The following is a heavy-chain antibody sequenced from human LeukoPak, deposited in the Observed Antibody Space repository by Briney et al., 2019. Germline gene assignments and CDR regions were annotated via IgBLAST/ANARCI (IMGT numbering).Heavy chain of an antibody. J-gene: IGHJ4*02. CDR2: ISGSGAST. V-gene: IGHV3-23*01. CDR3: AKDRKYCSSTSCPFYFDY. D-gene: IGHD2-2*01. CDR1: AFTFSSYA. Sequence: GGSLRLSCAASAFTFSSYAMSWVRQAPGKGLEGVSAISGSGASTSSAASVKGRFTISRDNSKNTMYLQMNSLRAEDTAVYYCAKDRKYCSSTSCPFYFDYWGQGTLLTVSS.